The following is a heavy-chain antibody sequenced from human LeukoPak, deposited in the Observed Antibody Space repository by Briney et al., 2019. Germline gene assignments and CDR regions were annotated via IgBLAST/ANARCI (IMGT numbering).Heavy chain of an antibody. Sequence: SETLSLTCTVSGDSISSYYWIWIRQSPGKGLEWIGYIYYSGSTNYSPSLKSRVTISVDTSKNQFSLKLYSVTAADTAVYYCARDRLTGRYGMDVWGQGTTVTVSS. J-gene: IGHJ6*02. CDR2: IYYSGST. D-gene: IGHD1-14*01. CDR3: ARDRLTGRYGMDV. V-gene: IGHV4-59*01. CDR1: GDSISSYY.